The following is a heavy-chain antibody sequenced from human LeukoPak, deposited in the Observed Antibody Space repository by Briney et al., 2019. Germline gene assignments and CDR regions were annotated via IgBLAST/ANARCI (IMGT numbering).Heavy chain of an antibody. CDR1: GYSFTSHW. J-gene: IGHJ1*01. V-gene: IGHV5-51*01. CDR2: VNPDDSDT. D-gene: IGHD6-6*01. Sequence: GESLKISCKGSGYSFTSHWIGWVRQMPGKGLEWMGIVNPDDSDTIYSPSFQGQVTISADESITTAYLQWSSLKASDTAMYYCATTIEYSSSSAEYFQHWGQGTLVTVSS. CDR3: ATTIEYSSSSAEYFQH.